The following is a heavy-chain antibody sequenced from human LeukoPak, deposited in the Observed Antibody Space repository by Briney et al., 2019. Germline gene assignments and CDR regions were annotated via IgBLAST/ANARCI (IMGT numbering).Heavy chain of an antibody. D-gene: IGHD3-9*01. V-gene: IGHV1-18*01. CDR3: ARLRYFDWLWYFDY. CDR1: GYTFTSYG. CDR2: ISAYNGNT. J-gene: IGHJ4*02. Sequence: GASVEVSCKASGYTFTSYGISWVRQAPGQGLEWMGWISAYNGNTNYAQKLQGRVTMTTDTSTSTAYMELRSLRSDDTAVYYCARLRYFDWLWYFDYWGQGTLVTVSS.